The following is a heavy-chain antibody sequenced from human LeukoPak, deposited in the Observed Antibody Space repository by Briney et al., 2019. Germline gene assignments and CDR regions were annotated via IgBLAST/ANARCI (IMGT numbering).Heavy chain of an antibody. Sequence: SETLSLTCTVSGGSISSSSYYWGWIRQPPGKGLEWIGSIYYSGSTYYNPSLKSRVTISIDTSKNQFSMKLSSVTAADTAVYYYARHALGDWGAYYFDYWGQGTLVTVSS. J-gene: IGHJ4*02. CDR2: IYYSGST. D-gene: IGHD2-21*02. CDR3: ARHALGDWGAYYFDY. CDR1: GGSISSSSYY. V-gene: IGHV4-39*01.